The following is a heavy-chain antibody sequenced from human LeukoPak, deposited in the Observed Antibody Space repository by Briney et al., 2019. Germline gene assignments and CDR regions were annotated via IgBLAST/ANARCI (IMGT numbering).Heavy chain of an antibody. Sequence: ASVKVSCKASGYTFTSYGISWVRQAPGQGLEWMGWISAYNGNTNYAQKLQGRVTMTTDTSTSTAFMELRSLRSDDTAVYYCAREAYDSGSDHWFDPWGQGTLVTVSS. CDR3: AREAYDSGSDHWFDP. J-gene: IGHJ5*02. D-gene: IGHD3-10*01. CDR1: GYTFTSYG. CDR2: ISAYNGNT. V-gene: IGHV1-18*01.